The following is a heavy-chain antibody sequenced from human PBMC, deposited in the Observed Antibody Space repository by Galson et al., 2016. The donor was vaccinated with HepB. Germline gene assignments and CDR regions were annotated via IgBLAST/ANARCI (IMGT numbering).Heavy chain of an antibody. J-gene: IGHJ4*02. CDR3: TKEGDVSGSCFDY. CDR2: ISWDGDIT. CDR1: GFTFEDYS. Sequence: SLRLSCAASGFTFEDYSMHWVRQAPGKGLEWIPLISWDGDITYYAESVEGRFTVSRDNSKSSLYLQLNDLRTDDTALYYCTKEGDVSGSCFDYWGQGTLVTVSS. V-gene: IGHV3-43*01. D-gene: IGHD3-10*01.